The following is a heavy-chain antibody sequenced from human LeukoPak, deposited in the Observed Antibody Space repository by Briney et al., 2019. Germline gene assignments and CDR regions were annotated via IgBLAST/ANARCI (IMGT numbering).Heavy chain of an antibody. Sequence: ASVKVSCKASGYTFTSYDINWVRQAPGQGLEWMGGIIPIFGTANYAQKFQGRVTITTDESTSTAYMELSSLRSEDTAVYYCARVGGGSSSAWGAFDIWGQGTMVTVSS. CDR3: ARVGGGSSSAWGAFDI. J-gene: IGHJ3*02. V-gene: IGHV1-69*05. D-gene: IGHD6-6*01. CDR1: GYTFTSYD. CDR2: IIPIFGTA.